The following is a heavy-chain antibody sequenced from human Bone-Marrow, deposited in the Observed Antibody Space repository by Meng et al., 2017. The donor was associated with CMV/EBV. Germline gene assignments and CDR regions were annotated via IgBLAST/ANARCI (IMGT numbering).Heavy chain of an antibody. CDR3: ARAYYDSSALFPY. Sequence: ASVKVSCKTSGYTFSGYYMHWVRQAPGQGLEWMGWINPNGGLTKYAQKFQGRVTMTRDTSISTAYVEVSDLRSDDTAVYYCARAYYDSSALFPYWGQGTLVTVSS. CDR2: INPNGGLT. J-gene: IGHJ4*02. V-gene: IGHV1-2*02. CDR1: GYTFSGYY. D-gene: IGHD3-22*01.